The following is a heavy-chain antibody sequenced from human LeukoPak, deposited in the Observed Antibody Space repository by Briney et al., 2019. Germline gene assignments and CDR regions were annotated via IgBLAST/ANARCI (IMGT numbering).Heavy chain of an antibody. D-gene: IGHD2-2*01. V-gene: IGHV3-21*01. Sequence: GGSLRLSCAASGFTFSSYSMNWVRQAPGKGLEWVSSISSSSSYIYYADSVKGRFTTSRDNAKNSLYLQMNSLRAEDTAVYYCASSVVPAAVLDYWGQGTLVTVSS. CDR2: ISSSSSYI. CDR3: ASSVVPAAVLDY. J-gene: IGHJ4*02. CDR1: GFTFSSYS.